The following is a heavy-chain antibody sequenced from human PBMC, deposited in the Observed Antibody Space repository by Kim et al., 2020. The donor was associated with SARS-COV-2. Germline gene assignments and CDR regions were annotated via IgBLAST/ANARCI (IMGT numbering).Heavy chain of an antibody. V-gene: IGHV3-30*18. CDR1: GFTFSSYG. J-gene: IGHJ4*02. Sequence: GGSLRLSCAASGFTFSSYGMHWVRQAPGKGLEWVAVISYDGSNKYYADSVKGRFTISRDNSKNTLYLQMNSLRAEDTAVYYCAKQNDSSGPLDYWGQGTLVTVSS. CDR2: ISYDGSNK. CDR3: AKQNDSSGPLDY. D-gene: IGHD3-22*01.